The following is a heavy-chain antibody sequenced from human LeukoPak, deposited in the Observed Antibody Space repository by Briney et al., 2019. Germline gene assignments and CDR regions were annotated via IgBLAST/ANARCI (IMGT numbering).Heavy chain of an antibody. CDR3: ARDWGYCSGGSCYAND. J-gene: IGHJ4*02. Sequence: GGSLRLSCAASGFTFSSYGMHWVRQAPGKGLDWVSAISSGGGRTYYADSVKGRFTISRDDFKNTLYLQMNSLRAEDTAVYYCARDWGYCSGGSCYANDWGQGTLVTVSS. CDR1: GFTFSSYG. D-gene: IGHD2-15*01. CDR2: ISSGGGRT. V-gene: IGHV3-NL1*01.